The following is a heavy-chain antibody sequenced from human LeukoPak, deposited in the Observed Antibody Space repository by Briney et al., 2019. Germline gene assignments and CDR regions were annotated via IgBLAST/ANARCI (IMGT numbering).Heavy chain of an antibody. CDR3: AGERGEEYSSGWYKTNYFYN. Sequence: SETLSLTCTVSGDSFTSVTDYWAWIRQPLGKELEWIASGDYSGGTYYNPSLESRVAISADMSKNQISLKLTSVTGADTAVYYCAGERGEEYSSGWYKTNYFYNWGQGIRVTVSS. D-gene: IGHD6-19*01. J-gene: IGHJ4*02. CDR1: GDSFTSVTDY. CDR2: GDYSGGT. V-gene: IGHV4-39*07.